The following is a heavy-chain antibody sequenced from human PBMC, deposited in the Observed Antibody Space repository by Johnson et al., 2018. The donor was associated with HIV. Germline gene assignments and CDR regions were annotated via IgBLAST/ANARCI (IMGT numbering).Heavy chain of an antibody. CDR1: GFSFSSYA. V-gene: IGHV3-64*07. Sequence: VQLVESGGGVVQPGRSLRLSCAASGFSFSSYAMHWVRQAPGKGLEWVSYISSSGSTIYYADSVKGRFTISRDNSKNTLYLQMGSLRAEDMAVYYCAREYSSSWYSWSAFDIWGQGTMVTVSS. J-gene: IGHJ3*02. CDR3: AREYSSSWYSWSAFDI. CDR2: ISSSGSTI. D-gene: IGHD6-13*01.